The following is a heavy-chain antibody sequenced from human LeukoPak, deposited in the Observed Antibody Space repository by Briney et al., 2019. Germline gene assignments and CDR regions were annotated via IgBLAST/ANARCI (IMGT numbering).Heavy chain of an antibody. CDR1: GFTLSSYS. CDR2: IDSDTYGNTI. CDR3: ARDGRWFGELLFASYDY. Sequence: GGSLRLSCAASGFTLSSYSMNWVRQAPGKGLEWISYIDSDTYGNTIYYPHTVKGRFTISRDNAKNSLYLQMNSLRAEDTAVYYCARDGRWFGELLFASYDYWGQGTLVTVSS. D-gene: IGHD3-10*01. V-gene: IGHV3-48*01. J-gene: IGHJ4*02.